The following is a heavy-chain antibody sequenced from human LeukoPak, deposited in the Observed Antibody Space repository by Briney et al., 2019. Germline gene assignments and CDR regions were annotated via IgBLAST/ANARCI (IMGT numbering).Heavy chain of an antibody. J-gene: IGHJ4*02. CDR1: GGSFSGYY. Sequence: PSETLSLTCAVYGGSFSGYYWSWIRQPPGKGLEWIGEINHSGSTNYNPSLKSRVTISVDTSKNQFSLKLSSVTAADTAVYYCARGPVDYYGSESLDYWGQGTLVTVSS. V-gene: IGHV4-34*01. CDR2: INHSGST. D-gene: IGHD3-10*01. CDR3: ARGPVDYYGSESLDY.